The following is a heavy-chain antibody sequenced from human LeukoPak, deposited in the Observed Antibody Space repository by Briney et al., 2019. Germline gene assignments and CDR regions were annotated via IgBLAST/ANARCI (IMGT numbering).Heavy chain of an antibody. CDR2: ITSSGITI. D-gene: IGHD6-19*01. V-gene: IGHV3-48*02. CDR1: GITFSSYS. J-gene: IGHJ4*02. CDR3: ARDLRRASSGNDY. Sequence: PGGSLRLSCEASGITFSSYSMNWVRQAPGKGLEWVSYITSSGITIFYADAVKGRFTISRDNGKNSLYLQMNSLRDEDTAVYYCARDLRRASSGNDYWGQGTLVTVSS.